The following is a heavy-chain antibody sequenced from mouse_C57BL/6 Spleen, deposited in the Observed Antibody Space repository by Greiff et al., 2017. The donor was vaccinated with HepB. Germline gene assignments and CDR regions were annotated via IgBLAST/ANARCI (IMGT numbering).Heavy chain of an antibody. V-gene: IGHV1-50*01. CDR3: ASLRLDY. D-gene: IGHD2-12*01. CDR2: IDPSDSYT. J-gene: IGHJ2*01. CDR1: GYTFTSYW. Sequence: VQLQQPGAELVKPGASVKLSCKASGYTFTSYWMQWVKQRPGQGLEWIGEIDPSDSYTNYNQKFKGKATLTVDTSSSTAYMQLSSLTSEDSAVYYCASLRLDYWGQGTTLTVSS.